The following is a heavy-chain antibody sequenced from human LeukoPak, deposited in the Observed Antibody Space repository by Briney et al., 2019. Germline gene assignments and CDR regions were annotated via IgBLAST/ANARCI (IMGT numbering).Heavy chain of an antibody. V-gene: IGHV3-23*01. J-gene: IGHJ4*02. Sequence: GGPLRLSCAASGFTFSSYALSWVRQAPGKGLEWVSAISADGGDTYYADSVKGRFTISRDNSKNTLDLHMSSLRAEDTAIYYCANWQSGSRVFFDYWGQGTLVTVSS. CDR1: GFTFSSYA. CDR3: ANWQSGSRVFFDY. CDR2: ISADGGDT. D-gene: IGHD1-26*01.